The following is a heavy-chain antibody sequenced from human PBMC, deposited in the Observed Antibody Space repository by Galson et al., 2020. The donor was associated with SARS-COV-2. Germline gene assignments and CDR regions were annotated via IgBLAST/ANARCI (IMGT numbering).Heavy chain of an antibody. CDR3: ARGTRDITMIVVVMTAVSCHFDL. CDR2: VNHRGST. V-gene: IGHV4-34*01. D-gene: IGHD3-22*01. J-gene: IGHJ4*02. CDR1: GGSFSDYY. Sequence: SQASETLSLTCAVYGGSFSDYYWSWIRQPPGRGLEWIGEVNHRGSTSYNPSLESRVRISLDASKKQFSLKLSSVTAADSGVHYCARGTRDITMIVVVMTAVSCHFDLWGQGSLVTVSS.